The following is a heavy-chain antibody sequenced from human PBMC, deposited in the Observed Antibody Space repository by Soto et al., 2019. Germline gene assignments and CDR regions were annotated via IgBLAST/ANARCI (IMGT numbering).Heavy chain of an antibody. CDR2: ITGDGGDT. V-gene: IGHV3-23*01. CDR1: GFTFSSYA. CDR3: AKGSATSRPYYFDY. Sequence: GGSLRLSCVASGFTFSSYAMSWVRQAPGKGLEWVSAITGDGGDTFHADSVRGRLTISRDNSRNTLYLQKDSLRAEDTALYYCAKGSATSRPYYFDYWGQGTLVTVSS. J-gene: IGHJ4*02.